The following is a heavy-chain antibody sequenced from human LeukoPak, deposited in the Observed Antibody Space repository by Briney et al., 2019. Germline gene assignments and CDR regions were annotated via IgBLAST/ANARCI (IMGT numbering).Heavy chain of an antibody. CDR3: AREGIKTYYYYYMDV. J-gene: IGHJ6*03. V-gene: IGHV3-48*04. CDR1: GFTFSSYS. D-gene: IGHD2/OR15-2a*01. Sequence: PGGSLRLSCAASGFTFSSYSMNWVRQAPGKGLEWVSYISSSGSTIYYADSVKGRFTISRDNAKNSLYLQMNSLRAEDTAVYYCAREGIKTYYYYYMDVWGKGTTVTISS. CDR2: ISSSGSTI.